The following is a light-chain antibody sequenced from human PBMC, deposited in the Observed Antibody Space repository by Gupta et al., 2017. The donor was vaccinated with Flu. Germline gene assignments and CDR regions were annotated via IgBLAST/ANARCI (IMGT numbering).Light chain of an antibody. CDR2: DDS. J-gene: IGLJ1*01. Sequence: GETATITCGEGKIGGKSVHWYQQKPGQAPVLVVYDDSDRPSGIPERFSGSNTGNTATLTINRVEAGEEADYYCHVWDTGSYVGVFGAGTKVTVL. CDR1: KIGGKS. V-gene: IGLV3-21*02. CDR3: HVWDTGSYVGV.